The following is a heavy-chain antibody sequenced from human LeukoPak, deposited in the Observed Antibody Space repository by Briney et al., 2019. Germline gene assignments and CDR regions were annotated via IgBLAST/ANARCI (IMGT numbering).Heavy chain of an antibody. Sequence: PGGSLRLSCAASGFTFSHHAMNWVRQAPGKGPEWVSTISGSGYDTYYADSVKGRFSVSRDNSKNALYLLMNTLRTEDTAIYYCARGLGYCRSTTCHNWFDPWGQGTLVTVSS. CDR2: ISGSGYDT. V-gene: IGHV3-23*01. J-gene: IGHJ5*02. CDR3: ARGLGYCRSTTCHNWFDP. D-gene: IGHD2-2*01. CDR1: GFTFSHHA.